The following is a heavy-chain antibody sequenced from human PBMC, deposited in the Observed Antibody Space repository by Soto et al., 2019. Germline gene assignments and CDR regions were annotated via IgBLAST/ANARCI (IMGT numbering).Heavy chain of an antibody. CDR1: GFTVSTKY. CDR2: IYTGGST. V-gene: IGHV3-66*01. J-gene: IGHJ4*02. D-gene: IGHD3-16*01. Sequence: EVQLVESGGGLVQPGGSLRLSCAASGFTVSTKYMSCVRQAPGKGLEWVAVIYTGGSTFYADSVRGRFTISRDNSKNTVNLQMNSLRAEDTAVYYCAREPWAADYWGQGALVTVSS. CDR3: AREPWAADY.